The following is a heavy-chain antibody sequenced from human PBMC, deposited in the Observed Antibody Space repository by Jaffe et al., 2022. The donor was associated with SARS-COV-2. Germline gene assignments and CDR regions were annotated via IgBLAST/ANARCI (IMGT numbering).Heavy chain of an antibody. Sequence: QVQLQESGPGLVKPSETLSLTCTVSGYFISSGFYWGWIRQPPGKGLEWIGSMLHGGTTYFNPSLKSRITTSVDTSKNQFTLKLTSVTAADTAVYYCARGGGGSGYYYYHFMDVWGKGTTVTVSS. CDR3: ARGGGGSGYYYYHFMDV. D-gene: IGHD2-15*01. V-gene: IGHV4-38-2*02. CDR1: GYFISSGFY. CDR2: MLHGGTT. J-gene: IGHJ6*03.